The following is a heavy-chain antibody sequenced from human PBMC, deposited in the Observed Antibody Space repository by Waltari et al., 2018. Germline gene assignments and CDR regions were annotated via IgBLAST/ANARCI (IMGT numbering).Heavy chain of an antibody. V-gene: IGHV1-18*01. J-gene: IGHJ5*02. CDR3: ARAVAEYQLLLHWFDP. CDR2: ISAYNGNT. D-gene: IGHD2-2*01. Sequence: QVQLVQSGAEVKKPGASVKVSCKASGYTFTSYGISGVRQAPGQGLEWMGWISAYNGNTNYAQKLQGRVTMTTDTSTSTAYMELRSLRSDDTAVYYCARAVAEYQLLLHWFDPWGQGTLVTVSS. CDR1: GYTFTSYG.